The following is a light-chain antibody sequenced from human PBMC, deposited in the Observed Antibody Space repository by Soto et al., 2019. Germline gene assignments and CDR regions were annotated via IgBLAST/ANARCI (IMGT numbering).Light chain of an antibody. V-gene: IGLV2-14*03. CDR2: DVN. Sequence: QSALAQPASVSGSPGQSIAISCSGTSSDVGGYNYVSWYQHHPGKAPKLIIYDVNNRPSGVSNRFSGSKSGNTASLAISALQAEDEADYYCSSYTSSATVVFGGGTKVTVL. CDR1: SSDVGGYNY. CDR3: SSYTSSATVV. J-gene: IGLJ2*01.